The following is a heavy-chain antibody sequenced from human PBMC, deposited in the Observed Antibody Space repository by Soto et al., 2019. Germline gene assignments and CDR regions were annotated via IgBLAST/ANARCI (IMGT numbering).Heavy chain of an antibody. CDR2: IYHSGST. J-gene: IGHJ4*02. Sequence: QLQLQESGSGLVKPSQTLSLTCAVSGGSISSGGYSWSWIRQPPGKGLEWIGYIYHSGSTSYNPSFKSRVTISVDRSKNQFALKLSSVTAADTAVYYCAAGGGLPRYYWGQGTLVTVSS. D-gene: IGHD5-12*01. CDR3: AAGGGLPRYY. CDR1: GGSISSGGYS. V-gene: IGHV4-30-2*01.